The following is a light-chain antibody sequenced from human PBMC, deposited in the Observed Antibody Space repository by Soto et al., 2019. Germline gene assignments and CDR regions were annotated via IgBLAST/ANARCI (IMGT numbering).Light chain of an antibody. CDR2: EVT. V-gene: IGLV2-18*02. CDR3: SSYTSSTTVV. J-gene: IGLJ2*01. CDR1: SGDVGTYNR. Sequence: QSALTQPPSVSGSPGQSVTISCTGTSGDVGTYNRVSWYQQPPGTAPKLMIYEVTNRPSGVPDRFSGSKSGNTASLTISGLQAEDEADYYCSSYTSSTTVVFGGGTKLT.